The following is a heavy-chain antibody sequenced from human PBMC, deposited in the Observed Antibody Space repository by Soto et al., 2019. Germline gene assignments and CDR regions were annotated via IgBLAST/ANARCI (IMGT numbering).Heavy chain of an antibody. D-gene: IGHD2-8*02. V-gene: IGHV4-34*01. CDR1: GGSFRGYC. Sequence: SVTLSLTYAVYGGSFRGYCWSWIRQPPGTGLEWIGEINHSGSTNYNPSLKSRVTISVDTSKNQFSLKLTSVTAADTAVYYCARDKITGLFDYWGQGTLVTVSS. CDR3: ARDKITGLFDY. J-gene: IGHJ4*02. CDR2: INHSGST.